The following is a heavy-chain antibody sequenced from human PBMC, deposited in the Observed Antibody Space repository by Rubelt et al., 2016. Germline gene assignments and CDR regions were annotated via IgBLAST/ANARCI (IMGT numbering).Heavy chain of an antibody. CDR1: GYTFTSYG. D-gene: IGHD6-19*01. CDR3: AREVAVAGTHWYFEL. J-gene: IGHJ2*01. CDR2: ISAYNGNT. Sequence: QVQLVQSGAEVKKPGASVKVSCKASGYTFTSYGISWVRQAPGQGLEWMGWISAYNGNTHYAQKLQGRVTMTTDTSTSTAYRELRSLRSDDTAVYYWAREVAVAGTHWYFELWGRGTLVIVSS. V-gene: IGHV1-18*01.